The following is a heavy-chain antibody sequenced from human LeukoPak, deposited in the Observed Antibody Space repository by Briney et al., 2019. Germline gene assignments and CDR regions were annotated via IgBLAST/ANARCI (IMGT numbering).Heavy chain of an antibody. J-gene: IGHJ4*02. CDR1: GFTFNNYG. V-gene: IGHV3-23*01. CDR3: AKAGGYCSGGGCYPYYFDY. Sequence: GGSLRLSCAASGFTFNNYGMSWVRQAPAKGLEWVSAINGGGDTSFYADSVKGRFTISRDNFKNTLYLQMSSLRAEDTAIYYCAKAGGYCSGGGCYPYYFDYWGQGALVTVSS. CDR2: INGGGDTS. D-gene: IGHD2-15*01.